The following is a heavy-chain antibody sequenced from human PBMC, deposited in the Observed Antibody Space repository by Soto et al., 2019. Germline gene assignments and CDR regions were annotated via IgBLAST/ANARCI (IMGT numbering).Heavy chain of an antibody. V-gene: IGHV4-39*01. CDR3: ARNYDRNAYYYPHYFDY. CDR1: GGSISSNNYY. J-gene: IGHJ4*02. CDR2: IYYSGST. Sequence: PSETLSLTCTVSGGSISSNNYYWGWIRQPPGKGLEGIGSIYYSGSTYYNPSLKSRLTISLDTPKNQFSLKLNSVTAADTAVYFCARNYDRNAYYYPHYFDYWGQGTLVTVPQ. D-gene: IGHD3-22*01.